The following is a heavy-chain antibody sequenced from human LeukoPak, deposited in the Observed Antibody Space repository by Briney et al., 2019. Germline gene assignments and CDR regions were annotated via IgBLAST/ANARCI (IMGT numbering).Heavy chain of an antibody. V-gene: IGHV3-23*01. Sequence: GGSLGLSCVASGFTFSSYGMSWVRQAPGKGLEWVSVISGSGGSTYYADSVKGRFTISRDNSKNTLYLQTNSLRAEDTAVYYCAKPHYYDTSGYYYSYFDYWGQGTLVTVSS. CDR1: GFTFSSYG. J-gene: IGHJ4*02. D-gene: IGHD3-22*01. CDR2: ISGSGGST. CDR3: AKPHYYDTSGYYYSYFDY.